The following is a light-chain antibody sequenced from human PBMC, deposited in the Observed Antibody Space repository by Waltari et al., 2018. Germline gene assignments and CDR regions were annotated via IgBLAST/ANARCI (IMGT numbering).Light chain of an antibody. V-gene: IGLV8-61*01. CDR3: VMYMGGGISV. J-gene: IGLJ3*02. CDR2: TTN. CDR1: SGSVSTSYY. Sequence: QTVVTQEPSFSVSPGGTVTLTCGLNSGSVSTSYYPSWYQQTPGQAPRTPIYTTNTRSSGVPDRFSGSILGNKAALTITGAQADDESDYYCVMYMGGGISVFGGGTKLTVV.